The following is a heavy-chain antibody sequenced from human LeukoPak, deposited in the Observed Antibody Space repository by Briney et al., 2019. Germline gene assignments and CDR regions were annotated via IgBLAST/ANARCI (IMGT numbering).Heavy chain of an antibody. CDR2: IIPIFTTT. Sequence: SVKVSCKASGGTFNSDAISWVRQAPGQGLEWMGEIIPIFTTTNYAPKMQGRVTITAYESTSTAYMELSSLKSEDTAVYYCASGTYWYDSSGYYFPDYWGQGTLVIVSS. V-gene: IGHV1-69*13. CDR3: ASGTYWYDSSGYYFPDY. CDR1: GGTFNSDA. D-gene: IGHD3-22*01. J-gene: IGHJ4*02.